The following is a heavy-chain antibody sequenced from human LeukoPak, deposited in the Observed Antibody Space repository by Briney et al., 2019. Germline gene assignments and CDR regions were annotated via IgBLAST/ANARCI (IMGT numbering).Heavy chain of an antibody. CDR1: GFTFDGYA. CDR2: ISWNSGSI. CDR3: AKDGGYHFDY. V-gene: IGHV3-9*01. Sequence: SGGSLRLSCAASGFTFDGYAMHWVRQAPGKGLEWVSGISWNSGSIDYADSVKGRFTISRDNAKNSLYLQMNSLRAEDTALYYCAKDGGYHFDYWGQGTLVTVSS. J-gene: IGHJ4*02. D-gene: IGHD5-12*01.